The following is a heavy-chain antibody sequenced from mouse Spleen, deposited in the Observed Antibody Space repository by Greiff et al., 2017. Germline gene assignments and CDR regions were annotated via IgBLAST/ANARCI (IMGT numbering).Heavy chain of an antibody. CDR1: GYSITSGYY. J-gene: IGHJ4*01. V-gene: IGHV3-6*01. D-gene: IGHD2-2*01. CDR3: ARERGYYGYDEYYAMDY. CDR2: ISYDGSN. Sequence: EVKLQESGPGLVKPSQSLSLTCSVTGYSITSGYYWNWIRQFPGNKLEWMGYISYDGSNNYNPSLKNRISITRDTSKNQFFLKLNSVTTEDTATYYCARERGYYGYDEYYAMDYWGQGTSVTVSS.